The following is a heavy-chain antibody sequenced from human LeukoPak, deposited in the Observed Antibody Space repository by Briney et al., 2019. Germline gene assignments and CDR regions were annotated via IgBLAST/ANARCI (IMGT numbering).Heavy chain of an antibody. V-gene: IGHV3-7*01. CDR2: IKQDGSDK. CDR3: ARDAYYYDSSGYYAFDI. Sequence: GGSLRLSCAASGFTFTKYWMSWVRQVPGKGLEWVANIKQDGSDKYYVDSVKGRFTISRDNAKNSLYLQMNSLRAEDTAVYYCARDAYYYDSSGYYAFDIWGQGTMVTVSS. D-gene: IGHD3-22*01. J-gene: IGHJ3*02. CDR1: GFTFTKYW.